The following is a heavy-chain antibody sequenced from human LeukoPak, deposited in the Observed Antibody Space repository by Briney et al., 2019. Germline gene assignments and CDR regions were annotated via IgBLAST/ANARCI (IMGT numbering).Heavy chain of an antibody. CDR1: GGSINSGTYY. Sequence: SQTLSLTCTVSGGSINSGTYYWAWIRQPAGKGLEWIGHFYSGGSTSYNPSLKSRVSISADASKTQVSLRLTSVTAADTAVYYCARGSYCGNTRCHGCYYMDVWGKGTTVAVSS. CDR2: FYSGGST. J-gene: IGHJ6*03. CDR3: ARGSYCGNTRCHGCYYMDV. D-gene: IGHD2-21*01. V-gene: IGHV4-61*09.